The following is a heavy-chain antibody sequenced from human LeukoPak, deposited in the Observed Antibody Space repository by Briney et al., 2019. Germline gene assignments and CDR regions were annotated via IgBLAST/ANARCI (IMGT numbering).Heavy chain of an antibody. CDR3: LGGTGWIFDY. V-gene: IGHV3-23*01. J-gene: IGHJ4*02. CDR2: ISNNGGYT. CDR1: GFTFSSSA. D-gene: IGHD6-19*01. Sequence: GGSLRLSCAASGFTFSSSAMSWVRQAPGKGLEWVSAISNNGGYTYYADSVQGRFTISRDNSKSTLCLQMNSLRAEDTAVYYCLGGTGWIFDYRGQGTLVTVSS.